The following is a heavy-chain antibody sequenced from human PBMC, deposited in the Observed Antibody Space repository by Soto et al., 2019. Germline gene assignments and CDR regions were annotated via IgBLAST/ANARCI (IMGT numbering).Heavy chain of an antibody. CDR2: ISAYNGNI. J-gene: IGHJ4*02. CDR1: GYIFPSST. D-gene: IGHD4-17*01. CDR3: AIANYGDNDY. Sequence: QVQLVQSGAEVKKPGASVKVSCKAPGYIFPSSTISWVRQAPEQGLEWMGWISAYNGNIKDAQKFQGRFTMTTDTSASTAYMELRSLTSDDTAIYYCAIANYGDNDYWGQGTLVTVSS. V-gene: IGHV1-18*01.